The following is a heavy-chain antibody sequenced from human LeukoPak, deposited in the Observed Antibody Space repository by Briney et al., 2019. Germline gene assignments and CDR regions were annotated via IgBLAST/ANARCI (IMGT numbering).Heavy chain of an antibody. CDR3: ASDSSGYYGY. Sequence: KTSETLSLTCTVSGGSISTYYWSWIRQPPGKGLEWIGYIYYSGSTNYNPSLTSRVTISLDTSKNQFSLKLNSVTAADTAVYYCASDSSGYYGYWGQGTLVTVSS. D-gene: IGHD3-22*01. V-gene: IGHV4-59*01. CDR2: IYYSGST. CDR1: GGSISTYY. J-gene: IGHJ4*02.